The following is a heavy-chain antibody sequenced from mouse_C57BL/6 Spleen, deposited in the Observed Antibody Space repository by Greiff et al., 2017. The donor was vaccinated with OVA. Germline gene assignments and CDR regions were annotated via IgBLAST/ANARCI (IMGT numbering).Heavy chain of an antibody. CDR3: ARGHYGDYYAMDY. Sequence: QVHVKQPGAELVRPGSSVKLSCKASGYTFTSYWMHWVKQRPIQGLEWIGNIDPSDSETHYNQKFKDKATLTVDKSSSTAYMQLSSLTSEDSAVYYCARGHYGDYYAMDYWGQGTSVTVSS. J-gene: IGHJ4*01. CDR1: GYTFTSYW. V-gene: IGHV1-52*01. D-gene: IGHD1-1*01. CDR2: IDPSDSET.